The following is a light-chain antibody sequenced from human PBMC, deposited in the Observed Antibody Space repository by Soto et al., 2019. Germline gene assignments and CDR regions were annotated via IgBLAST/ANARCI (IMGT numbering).Light chain of an antibody. J-gene: IGKJ2*01. V-gene: IGKV1-33*01. CDR3: QQYNIWPPYT. Sequence: DIQMTQSPSSLSASVGDRVTITCQASQDTSNYLNWYQQKPGKAPKLLIYDASNLETGVPSRFSGSGSGTEFTLTISGLQSEDFALYYCQQYNIWPPYTFGQGTKVDIK. CDR2: DAS. CDR1: QDTSNY.